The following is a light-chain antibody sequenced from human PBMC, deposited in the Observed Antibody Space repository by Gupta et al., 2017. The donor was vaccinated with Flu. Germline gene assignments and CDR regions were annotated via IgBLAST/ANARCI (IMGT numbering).Light chain of an antibody. CDR2: SNT. Sequence: QSMLTQPPSASGAPGQTVNISCSGSSSNVGSNLVYWYQQLPGLAPKLLLFSNTQRASRVPDRFSGYKSGTSASLAISGLRPEDEGRYYCAAWDDSLNGFQVFGGGTKLTVL. CDR1: SSNVGSNL. J-gene: IGLJ2*01. V-gene: IGLV1-47*01. CDR3: AAWDDSLNGFQV.